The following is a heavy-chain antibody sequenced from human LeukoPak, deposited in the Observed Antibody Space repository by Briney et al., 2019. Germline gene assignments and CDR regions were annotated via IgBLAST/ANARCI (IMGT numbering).Heavy chain of an antibody. CDR3: ATETISSSPNYYYYMDV. J-gene: IGHJ6*03. V-gene: IGHV1-24*01. CDR2: FDPEDGET. Sequence: ASVKVSCKVSGYTLTELSMHWVRQAPGKGLEWMGGFDPEDGETIYAQKCQGRVTMTEDTSTDTAYMELSSLRSEDTAVYYCATETISSSPNYYYYMDVWGKGTTVTVSS. D-gene: IGHD6-6*01. CDR1: GYTLTELS.